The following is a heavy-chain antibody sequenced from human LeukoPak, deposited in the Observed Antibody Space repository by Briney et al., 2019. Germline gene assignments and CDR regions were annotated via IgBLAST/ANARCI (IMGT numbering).Heavy chain of an antibody. Sequence: GGSLRLSCAASGFTFSSYWMSWVRQAPGKGLEWVANIKQDGSEKYYVDSVKGRFTISRDNAKNSLYLQMNSLRAEDTAVYYCARGYSSGWYGGRYDWGQGTLVTVSS. D-gene: IGHD6-19*01. V-gene: IGHV3-7*01. CDR2: IKQDGSEK. J-gene: IGHJ4*02. CDR3: ARGYSSGWYGGRYD. CDR1: GFTFSSYW.